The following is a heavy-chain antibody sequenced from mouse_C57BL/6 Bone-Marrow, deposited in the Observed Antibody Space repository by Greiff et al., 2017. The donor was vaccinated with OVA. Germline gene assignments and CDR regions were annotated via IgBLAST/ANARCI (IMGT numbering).Heavy chain of an antibody. CDR3: VRGGLGWFAY. CDR1: GFSFNTYA. J-gene: IGHJ3*01. Sequence: EVKLMESGGGLVQPKGSLKLSCAASGFSFNTYAMNWVRQAPGKGLEWVARIRSKSNNYATYYADSVKDRFTISRDDSESMLYLQMNNLKTEDTAMYYCVRGGLGWFAYWGQGTLVTVSA. CDR2: IRSKSNNYAT. V-gene: IGHV10-1*01. D-gene: IGHD4-1*01.